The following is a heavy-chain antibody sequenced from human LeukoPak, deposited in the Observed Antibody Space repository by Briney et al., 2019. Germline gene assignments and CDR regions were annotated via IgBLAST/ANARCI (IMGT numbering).Heavy chain of an antibody. CDR3: ARGKELQGYYYYYMDV. D-gene: IGHD1-26*01. Sequence: PGGSLRLSCAGSGFTFDDYAMTWVRQAPGKGLEWVSGITWNGDSTSYGDSVKGRFTISRDNAKNSLYLQMNSLRAEDTALYYCARGKELQGYYYYYMDVWGKGTTVTVSS. CDR2: ITWNGDST. V-gene: IGHV3-20*04. J-gene: IGHJ6*03. CDR1: GFTFDDYA.